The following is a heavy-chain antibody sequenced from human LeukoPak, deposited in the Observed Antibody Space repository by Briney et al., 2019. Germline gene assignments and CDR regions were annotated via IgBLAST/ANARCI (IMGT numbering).Heavy chain of an antibody. V-gene: IGHV1-2*02. CDR2: INPNSGGT. CDR1: GYTFTGYY. D-gene: IGHD3-10*01. Sequence: GASVKVSCKASGYTFTGYYMHWVRQAPGQGLEWMGWINPNSGGTNYAQKFQGRVTMTRDTSTSTVYMELSSLRSEDTAVYYCARALWFGELTDNWFDPWGQGTLVTVSS. CDR3: ARALWFGELTDNWFDP. J-gene: IGHJ5*02.